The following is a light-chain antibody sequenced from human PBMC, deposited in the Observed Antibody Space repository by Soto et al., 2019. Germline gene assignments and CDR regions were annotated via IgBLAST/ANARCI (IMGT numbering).Light chain of an antibody. J-gene: IGKJ3*01. CDR2: AAS. CDR3: QKYSSVPV. CDR1: QDIRNF. V-gene: IGKV1-27*01. Sequence: DIQMTQSPTSLSASVGDRVTITCRASQDIRNFVAWYQQKPGKAPKLLIYAASTLQSGVPSRCSGSGSGTDFTLTINSLQSEDVATYSCQKYSSVPVFGPGTKVEIK.